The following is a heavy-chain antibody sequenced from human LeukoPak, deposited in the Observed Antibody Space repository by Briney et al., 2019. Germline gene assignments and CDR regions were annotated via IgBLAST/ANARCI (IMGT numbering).Heavy chain of an antibody. CDR1: GFTFSDYG. D-gene: IGHD2-2*01. V-gene: IGHV3-30*18. CDR2: ISYDGSNK. Sequence: PGESLRLSCAASGFTFSDYGMHWVRQAPGKGLEWVAVISYDGSNKYYADSVKGRFTISRDNSKNTLYLQMNSLRAEDTAVYYCAKSLAPLLVPAALDYWGQGTLVTVSS. J-gene: IGHJ4*02. CDR3: AKSLAPLLVPAALDY.